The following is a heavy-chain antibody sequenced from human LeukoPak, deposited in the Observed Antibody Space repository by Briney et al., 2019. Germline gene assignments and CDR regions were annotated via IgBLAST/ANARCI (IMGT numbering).Heavy chain of an antibody. CDR1: GFTFSSYE. J-gene: IGHJ4*02. Sequence: GGSLRLSCAASGFTFSSYEMNWVRQAPGKGLELVSYISSSGSTIYYADSVKGRFTISRDNAKNSLYLQMNSLRAEDTAVYYCARDRGEFDYWGQGTLVTVSS. V-gene: IGHV3-48*03. CDR3: ARDRGEFDY. CDR2: ISSSGSTI.